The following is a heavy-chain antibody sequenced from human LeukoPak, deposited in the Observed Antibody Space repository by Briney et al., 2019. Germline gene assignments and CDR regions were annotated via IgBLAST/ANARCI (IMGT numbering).Heavy chain of an antibody. J-gene: IGHJ6*03. CDR1: GYTFTSYD. D-gene: IGHD6-19*01. V-gene: IGHV1-8*03. CDR2: MNPNSGNT. Sequence: GASVKVSCKASGYTFTSYDINWVRQATGQGLEWMGWMNPNSGNTGYAQKFQGRVTITRNTSISTAYMELSSLRSEDTAVYYCARAGDMIDIAVAGRGYYYYMDVWGKGTTVTVSS. CDR3: ARAGDMIDIAVAGRGYYYYMDV.